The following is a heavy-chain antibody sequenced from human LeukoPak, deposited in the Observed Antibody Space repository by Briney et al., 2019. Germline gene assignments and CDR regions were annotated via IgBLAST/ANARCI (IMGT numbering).Heavy chain of an antibody. Sequence: PGGSLRLSCAASGSTFSSYAMCWVRQAPGKGLEWVSAISGSGGSTYYADSVKGRFTISRDNSKNTLYLQMNSLRAEDTAVYYCAKGNDYGRPRADYWGQGTLVTVSS. CDR3: AKGNDYGRPRADY. CDR2: ISGSGGST. CDR1: GSTFSSYA. V-gene: IGHV3-23*01. D-gene: IGHD4-17*01. J-gene: IGHJ4*02.